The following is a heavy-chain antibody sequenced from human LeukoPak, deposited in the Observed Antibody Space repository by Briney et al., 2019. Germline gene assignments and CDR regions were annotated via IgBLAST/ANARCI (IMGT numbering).Heavy chain of an antibody. D-gene: IGHD7-27*01. Sequence: PGGSLRLSCAASGFTVSSNDMSWVRQAPGKGLEWVSILYGGGNTYYADYVKGRFTISRDNSKNTLYLQMNSLRAEDTAMYYCARERDNSGPFDYWGQGTLVTVSS. V-gene: IGHV3-53*01. CDR3: ARERDNSGPFDY. CDR2: LYGGGNT. J-gene: IGHJ4*02. CDR1: GFTVSSND.